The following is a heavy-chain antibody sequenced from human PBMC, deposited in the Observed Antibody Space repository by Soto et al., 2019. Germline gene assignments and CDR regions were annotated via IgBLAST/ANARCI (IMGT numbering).Heavy chain of an antibody. V-gene: IGHV1-69*01. CDR2: IIPIFGTA. CDR1: GGTFSSNA. J-gene: IGHJ6*02. Sequence: QVQLVQSGAEVKKPGSSVTVSCKASGGTFSSNAISWVRQAPGQGLEWMGGIIPIFGTADYAQNFQGRVTITADESTGTAYMELRSLRSEDTAAYYCARPLFPRGGGRVATYGMDVWGQGTTVTVSS. D-gene: IGHD1-26*01. CDR3: ARPLFPRGGGRVATYGMDV.